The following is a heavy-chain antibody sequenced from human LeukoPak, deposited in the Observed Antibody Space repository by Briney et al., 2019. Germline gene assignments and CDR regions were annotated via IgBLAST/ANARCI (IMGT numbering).Heavy chain of an antibody. Sequence: GGSLRLSCAASGFTFSSYGMHWVRQAPGKGLEWVAVIWYDGSNKYYADSVKGRFTISRDNSKNTLYLQMNSLRAEDTAVYYCARDSYCNGDRCYLTTLYWGQGTLFTVSS. CDR2: IWYDGSNK. J-gene: IGHJ4*02. D-gene: IGHD2-15*01. CDR1: GFTFSSYG. CDR3: ARDSYCNGDRCYLTTLY. V-gene: IGHV3-33*01.